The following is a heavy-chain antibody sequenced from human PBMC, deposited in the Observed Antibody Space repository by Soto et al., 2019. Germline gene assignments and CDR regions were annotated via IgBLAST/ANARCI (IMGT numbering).Heavy chain of an antibody. CDR2: IYYSGST. V-gene: IGHV4-39*01. D-gene: IGHD3-16*01. CDR1: GGSISSSSYY. CDR3: ARQGEGAIDV. J-gene: IGHJ6*02. Sequence: QLPLQESGPGLVKPSETLSLTCTVSGGSISSSSYYWGWIRQPPGKGLEWIGSIYYSGSTYYNPSLKSRVTISVDTSKNQFSLKLSSVTAADTAVYYCARQGEGAIDVWGQGTTVTVSS.